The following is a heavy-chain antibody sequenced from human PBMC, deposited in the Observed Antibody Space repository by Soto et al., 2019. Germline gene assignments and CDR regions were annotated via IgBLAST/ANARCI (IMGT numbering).Heavy chain of an antibody. CDR1: GFTFSTYG. CDR2: ISGGADTM. D-gene: IGHD6-19*01. J-gene: IGHJ4*02. V-gene: IGHV3-23*01. CDR3: AKRHYNSGGHFDY. Sequence: PGGSLRLSCAASGFTFSTYGMSWVRQAPGKGLEWVSSISGGADTMYYADSVKGRFTISRDSSKNTLYLQMNSLRAEDTAVYYCAKRHYNSGGHFDYWGQGTLVTVSS.